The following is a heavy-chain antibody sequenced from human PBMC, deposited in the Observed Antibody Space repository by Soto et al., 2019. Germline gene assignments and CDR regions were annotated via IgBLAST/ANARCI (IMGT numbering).Heavy chain of an antibody. V-gene: IGHV1-69*01. CDR1: GGTFSSYA. D-gene: IGHD2-15*01. Sequence: QVQLVQSGAEVKKPGSSVKVSCKASGGTFSSYAISWVRQAPGQGLEWMGGIIPIFGTANYAQKFQGRVTITADESTSTAYMELSSLRSEDTALYYGALGYCSGGSCYGRYWGQGTLVTVSS. CDR2: IIPIFGTA. CDR3: ALGYCSGGSCYGRY. J-gene: IGHJ4*02.